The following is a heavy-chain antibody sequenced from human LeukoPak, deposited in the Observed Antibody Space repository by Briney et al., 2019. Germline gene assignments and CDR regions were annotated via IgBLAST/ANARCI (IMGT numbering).Heavy chain of an antibody. CDR2: ISGSGGST. J-gene: IGHJ4*02. Sequence: GGSLRFSCAASGFTFSSYSMNLVRQAPGKGLEWVSAISGSGGSTYYADSVKGRFTISRDNSKNTLYLQMNSLRAEDTAVYYCAKSLSSYYDFWSGYYTGYSDYWGQGTLVTVSS. CDR3: AKSLSSYYDFWSGYYTGYSDY. V-gene: IGHV3-23*01. CDR1: GFTFSSYS. D-gene: IGHD3-3*01.